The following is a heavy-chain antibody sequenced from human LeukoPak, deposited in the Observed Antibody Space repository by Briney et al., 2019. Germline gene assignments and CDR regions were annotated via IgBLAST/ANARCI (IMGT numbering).Heavy chain of an antibody. CDR3: ARAWGV. CDR1: GFTFSTYW. V-gene: IGHV3-7*03. D-gene: IGHD3-16*01. J-gene: IGHJ6*02. CDR2: IKQDGTEK. Sequence: PGGSLRLSCAASGFTFSTYWMHWVRQAPGKGLEWVANIKQDGTEKYYVDSVRGRFTISRDNAKNSLYLQMNSLRAEDTALYYCARAWGVWGQGTTVTVSS.